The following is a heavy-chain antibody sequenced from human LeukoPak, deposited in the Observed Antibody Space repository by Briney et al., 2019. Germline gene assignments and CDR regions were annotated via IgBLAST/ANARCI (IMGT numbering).Heavy chain of an antibody. CDR1: GGSISSSSYY. CDR2: IYYSGST. Sequence: PSETLSLTCTVSGGSISSSSYYWGWIRQPPGKGLEWIGSIYYSGSTYYNPSLKSRVTISVDTSKNQFPLKLSSVTAADTAVYYCARVKAAASNPLTHWGQGTLVTVSS. D-gene: IGHD6-13*01. J-gene: IGHJ4*02. CDR3: ARVKAAASNPLTH. V-gene: IGHV4-39*06.